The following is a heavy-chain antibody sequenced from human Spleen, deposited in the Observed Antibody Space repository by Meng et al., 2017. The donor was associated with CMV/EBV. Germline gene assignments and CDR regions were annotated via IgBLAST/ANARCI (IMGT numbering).Heavy chain of an antibody. J-gene: IGHJ4*02. CDR3: ARDPVSGSYSSSSYFDY. D-gene: IGHD6-6*01. Sequence: VTFDNYGMTWVRQAPGKGLEWVSLISGSGGTTYYADSVKGRFTISRDNARNSLYLQMNSLRAEDTAVYYCARDPVSGSYSSSSYFDYWGQGTLVTVSS. CDR2: ISGSGGTT. V-gene: IGHV3-23*01. CDR1: VTFDNYG.